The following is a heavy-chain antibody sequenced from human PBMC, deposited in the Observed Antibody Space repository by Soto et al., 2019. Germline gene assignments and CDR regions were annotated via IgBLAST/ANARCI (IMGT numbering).Heavy chain of an antibody. D-gene: IGHD3-3*01. CDR3: ARATDYDFWSGYWGSGYYFDY. J-gene: IGHJ4*02. CDR2: ISAYNGNT. Sequence: AASVKVSCKASGYTFTSYGISWLRQAPGQGLEWMGWISAYNGNTNYAQKLQGRVTMTTDTSTSTAYMELRSLRSDDTAVYYCARATDYDFWSGYWGSGYYFDYWGQGTLVTVSS. V-gene: IGHV1-18*01. CDR1: GYTFTSYG.